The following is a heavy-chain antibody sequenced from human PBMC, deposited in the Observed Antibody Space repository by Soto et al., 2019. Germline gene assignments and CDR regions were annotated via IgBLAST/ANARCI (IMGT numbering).Heavy chain of an antibody. CDR2: IIPIFGTA. J-gene: IGHJ6*02. D-gene: IGHD3-16*01. CDR3: TRPNHNDPKVSYHGMDV. V-gene: IGHV1-69*13. Sequence: GASVKVSCTASGCTFSSYAISWVRQAPGQGLEWMGGIIPIFGTANYAQKFQGRVTITADESTSTAYMELSSLRSEDTAMYFCTRPNHNDPKVSYHGMDVWGQGTTVTVSS. CDR1: GCTFSSYA.